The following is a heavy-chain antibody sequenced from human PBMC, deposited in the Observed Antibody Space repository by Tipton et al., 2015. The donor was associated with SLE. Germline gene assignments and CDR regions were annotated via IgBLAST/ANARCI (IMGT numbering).Heavy chain of an antibody. CDR1: GFTFSSYG. CDR3: AKQVSPHYGIDV. J-gene: IGHJ6*02. CDR2: IWYDGSNK. V-gene: IGHV3-30*18. Sequence: SLRLSCAASGFTFSSYGMHWVRQAPGKGLEWVAVIWYDGSNKYSADSVKGRFTISRDNSKNTLYLQMNSLRTEDTAVYYCAKQVSPHYGIDVWGQGTTVTVSS.